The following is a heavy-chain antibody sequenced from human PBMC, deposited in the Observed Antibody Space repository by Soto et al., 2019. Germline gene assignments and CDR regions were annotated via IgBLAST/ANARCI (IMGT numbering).Heavy chain of an antibody. V-gene: IGHV4-31*03. Sequence: PSETLSLTCTVSGGSIRSGGYYWSWVRQNPRRGLEWIGNIYYSGNTYYNPSLKSRLTISIDTSKNQFSLKLSSVTAADTAVYYCARDFIGWLGSGTSYYYGMDVWGQGTTVTVSS. J-gene: IGHJ6*02. CDR2: IYYSGNT. CDR1: GGSIRSGGYY. CDR3: ARDFIGWLGSGTSYYYGMDV. D-gene: IGHD3-10*01.